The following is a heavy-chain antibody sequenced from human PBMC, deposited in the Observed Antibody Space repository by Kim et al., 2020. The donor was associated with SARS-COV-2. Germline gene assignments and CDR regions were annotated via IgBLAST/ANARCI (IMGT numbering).Heavy chain of an antibody. J-gene: IGHJ4*02. D-gene: IGHD2-2*01. CDR3: ARDQDCSSTSCYYFDY. V-gene: IGHV4-31*02. Sequence: SLKSRVTISVDTSKNQFSLKLSSVTAADTAVYYCARDQDCSSTSCYYFDYWGQGTLVTVSS.